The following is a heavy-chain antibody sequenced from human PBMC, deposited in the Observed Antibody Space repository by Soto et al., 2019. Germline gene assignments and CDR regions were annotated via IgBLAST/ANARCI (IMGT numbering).Heavy chain of an antibody. CDR1: GGSISSSSYY. CDR2: IYYSGST. CDR3: ARHLRTSYYDILTGYQSFQH. D-gene: IGHD3-9*01. V-gene: IGHV4-39*01. J-gene: IGHJ1*01. Sequence: SETLSLTCTVSGGSISSSSYYWSWIRQPPGKGLEWIGSIYYSGSTYYNPSLKSRVTISVDTSKNQFSLKLSSVTAADTAVYYCARHLRTSYYDILTGYQSFQHWGQGTLVTVSS.